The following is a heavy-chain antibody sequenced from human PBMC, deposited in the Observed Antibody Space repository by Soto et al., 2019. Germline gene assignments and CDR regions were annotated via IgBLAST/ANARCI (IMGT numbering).Heavy chain of an antibody. D-gene: IGHD3-9*01. J-gene: IGHJ4*02. CDR3: ARFRNYDILTGYPHFDY. Sequence: QVQLVQSGAEVKKPGSSVKVSCKASGGTFSSYAISWVRQAPGQGLEWMGGIIPIFGTANYAQKFQGRVTITADESTSTAYMELSSLRSEETAVYYCARFRNYDILTGYPHFDYWGQGTLVTVSS. CDR2: IIPIFGTA. CDR1: GGTFSSYA. V-gene: IGHV1-69*01.